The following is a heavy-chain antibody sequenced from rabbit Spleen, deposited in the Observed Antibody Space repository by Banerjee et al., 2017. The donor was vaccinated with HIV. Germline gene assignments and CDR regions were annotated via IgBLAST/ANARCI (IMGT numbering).Heavy chain of an antibody. V-gene: IGHV1S40*01. D-gene: IGHD8-1*01. CDR2: IYAGSSVST. J-gene: IGHJ6*01. Sequence: QSLEESGGGLVQPEGSLTLTCTASGFSFSSSYYICWVRQAPGKGLECIACIYAGSSVSTYYANWAKGRFTISKTSSTTVTLQMTSLTAADTATYFCARDAGTSFSTYGMDLWGPGTLVTVS. CDR1: GFSFSSSYY. CDR3: ARDAGTSFSTYGMDL.